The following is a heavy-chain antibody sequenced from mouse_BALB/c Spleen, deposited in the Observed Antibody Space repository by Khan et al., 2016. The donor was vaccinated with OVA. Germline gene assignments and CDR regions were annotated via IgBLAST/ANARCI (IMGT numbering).Heavy chain of an antibody. D-gene: IGHD1-1*01. J-gene: IGHJ2*01. CDR2: INPHIGET. CDR3: ARKNGSDFDY. Sequence: VQLQQSGPELVKPGASVKISCKASGYSFTGYFMNWVMQSHGKSLEWIGRINPHIGETFYNQKFKGKATLTVDESSSTVHMELRSLVSEDSAVYYCARKNGSDFDYWGQGTTLTVSS. V-gene: IGHV1-20*02. CDR1: GYSFTGYF.